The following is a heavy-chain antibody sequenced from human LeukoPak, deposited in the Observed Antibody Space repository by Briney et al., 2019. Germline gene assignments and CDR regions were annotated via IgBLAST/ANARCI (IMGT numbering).Heavy chain of an antibody. CDR2: INAYSGGT. CDR3: AREVGGRSTWFRY. D-gene: IGHD1-26*01. Sequence: GASVKVSCKAPGYTFSDYYIHWVRQAPGQGLEWMGWINAYSGGTNYAQTFRGRVTMTRDASISTAYMELSSLRSDDTAMYYCAREVGGRSTWFRYWGQGTLVSVSS. CDR1: GYTFSDYY. V-gene: IGHV1-2*02. J-gene: IGHJ4*02.